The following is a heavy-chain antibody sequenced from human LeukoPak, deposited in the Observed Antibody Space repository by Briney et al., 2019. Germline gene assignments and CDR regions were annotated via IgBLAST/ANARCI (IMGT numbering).Heavy chain of an antibody. V-gene: IGHV3-53*01. CDR1: GFTVSSNY. Sequence: GGSLRLSCAASGFTVSSNYMSWVRQAPGKGLEWVSVIYSGGSTYYADSVKGRFTISRDNSKNTLYLQMNSLRAEDTAVYYCARAPLNYYGTDVWGQGTTVTVSS. CDR3: ARAPLNYYGTDV. CDR2: IYSGGST. J-gene: IGHJ6*02.